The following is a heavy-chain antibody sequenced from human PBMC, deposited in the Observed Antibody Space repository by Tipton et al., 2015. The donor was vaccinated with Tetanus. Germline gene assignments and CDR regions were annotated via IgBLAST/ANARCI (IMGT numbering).Heavy chain of an antibody. J-gene: IGHJ6*02. CDR3: ARENGGYDYYYYYGMDV. CDR2: IKEDGSEA. D-gene: IGHD5-12*01. CDR1: GFTFSRYW. Sequence: GSLRLSCAASGFTFSRYWMSWVRQAPGKGLEWVANIKEDGSEANYVDSVKGRVTISRDNGKNSLYLQMNSLRAEDTAVYYCARENGGYDYYYYYGMDVWGQGTTVTVSS. V-gene: IGHV3-7*01.